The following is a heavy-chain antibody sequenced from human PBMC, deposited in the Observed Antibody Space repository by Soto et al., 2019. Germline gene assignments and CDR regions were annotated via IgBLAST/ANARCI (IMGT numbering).Heavy chain of an antibody. CDR2: IFYSGNT. CDR3: AIATYYYDSSGYSDRVLDY. Sequence: QVQLQESGPGLVKPSQTLSLTCTVSGGSISSGGYYWSWIRQHPGKGLEWIGYIFYSGNTYYTPSLKSRVTISVDTSKNQFSLKLSSVTAADTAVYYCAIATYYYDSSGYSDRVLDYWGQGTLVTVSS. D-gene: IGHD3-22*01. CDR1: GGSISSGGYY. J-gene: IGHJ4*02. V-gene: IGHV4-31*03.